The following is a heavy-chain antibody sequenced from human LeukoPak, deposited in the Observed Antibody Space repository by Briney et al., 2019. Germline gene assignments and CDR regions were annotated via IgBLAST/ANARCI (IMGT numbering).Heavy chain of an antibody. V-gene: IGHV4-39*01. Sequence: SETLSLTCTVSGGSISSSSYYWDWIRQSPGKGLEWIGNIYSGGSTYYTPSLKSRVTISVDTSKNQFSLKLSSVTAADTAIYFCARHSRSGSGGYEDAFDIWGQGTMVTVSS. J-gene: IGHJ3*02. CDR2: IYSGGST. CDR1: GGSISSSSYY. CDR3: ARHSRSGSGGYEDAFDI. D-gene: IGHD5-12*01.